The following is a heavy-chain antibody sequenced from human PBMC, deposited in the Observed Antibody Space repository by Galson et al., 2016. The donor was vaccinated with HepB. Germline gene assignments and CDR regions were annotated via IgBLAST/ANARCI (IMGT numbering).Heavy chain of an antibody. D-gene: IGHD6-6*01. V-gene: IGHV3-33*08. CDR3: ARGSSSRSIYYYYYYTMDV. CDR1: GFTFSSYG. Sequence: SLRLSCAASGFTFSSYGMHWVRQAPGKGLEWVAVIWYDRGKEYYTESVKGRFTISRDNSKNTLYLEMNTLRVEDTAVYFCARGSSSRSIYYYYYYTMDVWGQGTTVTVSS. CDR2: IWYDRGKE. J-gene: IGHJ6*02.